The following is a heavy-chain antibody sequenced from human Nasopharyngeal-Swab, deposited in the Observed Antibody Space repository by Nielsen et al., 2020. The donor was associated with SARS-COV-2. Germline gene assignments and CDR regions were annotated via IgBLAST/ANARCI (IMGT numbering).Heavy chain of an antibody. V-gene: IGHV3-21*01. D-gene: IGHD3-22*01. J-gene: IGHJ4*02. Sequence: LKISCAASGFSFSTYTMNWVRQAPGKGLEWLSSISSDSGAKYHADSVKGRFTISRDNAKNSLSLEMNSLRAEDTAVYYCLRGDRRDYWGPGTLVSVSS. CDR3: LRGDRRDY. CDR1: GFSFSTYT. CDR2: ISSDSGAK.